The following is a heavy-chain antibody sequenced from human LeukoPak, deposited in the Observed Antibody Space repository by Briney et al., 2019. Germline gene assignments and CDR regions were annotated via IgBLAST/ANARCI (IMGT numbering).Heavy chain of an antibody. D-gene: IGHD4-17*01. CDR1: GFTFSSYA. CDR3: ASNVDDYDYYFDS. Sequence: GGSLRLSCAASGFTFSSYAMSWVRQAPGKGLEWVSAISGSGGSTYYADSVKGRFTIPRDNSKNTLYLQMNSLRAEDTAVYYCASNVDDYDYYFDSWGQGTLVTVSS. J-gene: IGHJ4*02. CDR2: ISGSGGST. V-gene: IGHV3-23*01.